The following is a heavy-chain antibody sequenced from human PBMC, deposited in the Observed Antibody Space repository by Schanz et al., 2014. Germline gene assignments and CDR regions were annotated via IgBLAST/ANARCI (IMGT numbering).Heavy chain of an antibody. Sequence: QLMQSGSEVRKPGASVKVSCKASGYIFGSHGMTWVRQAPGQGPELMGWINAHTGNTQYAQKFQGRVNMTRDTVTTTVHLELTRLRTDDTAIYYCAGVHIATYHYNSPGAFDIWGQGTRVTVSS. D-gene: IGHD3-10*01. J-gene: IGHJ3*02. CDR1: GYIFGSHG. CDR2: INAHTGNT. V-gene: IGHV1-18*01. CDR3: AGVHIATYHYNSPGAFDI.